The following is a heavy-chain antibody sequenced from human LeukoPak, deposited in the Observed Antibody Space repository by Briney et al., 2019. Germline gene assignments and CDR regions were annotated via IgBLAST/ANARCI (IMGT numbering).Heavy chain of an antibody. D-gene: IGHD1-26*01. CDR1: GYTFTSYY. J-gene: IGHJ4*02. CDR2: INPSGGST. CDR3: ARVGRSGSYRGCIDY. V-gene: IGHV1-46*01. Sequence: ASVTVSCTASGYTFTSYYMHWVRQAPGQGLEWMGIINPSGGSTSYAQKFQGRVTMTRDTSTSTVYMELSSLRSEDTAVYYCARVGRSGSYRGCIDYWGQGTLVTVSS.